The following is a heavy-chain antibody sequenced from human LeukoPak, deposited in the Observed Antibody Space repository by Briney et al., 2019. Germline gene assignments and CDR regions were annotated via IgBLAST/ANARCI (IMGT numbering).Heavy chain of an antibody. J-gene: IGHJ4*02. CDR2: INTDGSSI. CDR3: AKSTAPCSRGSCYSALES. D-gene: IGHD2-15*01. V-gene: IGHV3-74*01. CDR1: GFTFSSNW. Sequence: GGSLRLSCSASGFTFSSNWMNWVRQAPGKGLVWVSRINTDGSSISYEDSVKGRFTISRDNAKNTLFLQMHSLRVEDTAIYYCAKSTAPCSRGSCYSALESWGQGTLVTVSS.